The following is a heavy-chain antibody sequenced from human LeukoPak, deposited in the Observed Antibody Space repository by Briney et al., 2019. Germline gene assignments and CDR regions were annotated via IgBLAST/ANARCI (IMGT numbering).Heavy chain of an antibody. CDR3: AKGGIAASGPPSHYYYYGMDV. CDR2: IYSGGST. Sequence: GGSLRLSCAASGFTVSSNYMSWVRQAPGKGLEWVSVIYSGGSTYYADSVKGRFTISRDNSKNTLYLQMNSLRAEDTAVYYCAKGGIAASGPPSHYYYYGMDVWGQGTTVTVSS. CDR1: GFTVSSNY. V-gene: IGHV3-53*01. J-gene: IGHJ6*02. D-gene: IGHD6-6*01.